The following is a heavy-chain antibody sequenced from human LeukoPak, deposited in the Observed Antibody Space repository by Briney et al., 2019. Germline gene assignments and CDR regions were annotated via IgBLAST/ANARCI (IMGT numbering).Heavy chain of an antibody. D-gene: IGHD3-3*01. CDR3: AKDPFGDFWSGYYTGYFDY. J-gene: IGHJ4*02. CDR2: VSRSGVST. CDR1: GFSFSSYA. V-gene: IGHV3-23*01. Sequence: PGGSLRLSCAVSGFSFSSYAMSWVRQAPGKGLEWASAVSRSGVSTYYADSVKGRFTISRDNSKNTLYLQMNSLRAEDTAVYYCAKDPFGDFWSGYYTGYFDYWGQGTLVTVSS.